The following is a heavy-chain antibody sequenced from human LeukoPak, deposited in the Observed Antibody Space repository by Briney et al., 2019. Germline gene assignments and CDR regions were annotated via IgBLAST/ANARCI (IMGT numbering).Heavy chain of an antibody. V-gene: IGHV3-66*01. CDR1: GFTVSNNY. D-gene: IGHD6-6*01. Sequence: GGSLRLSCAASGFTVSNNYMRWVRQAPGKGLEWVPLIYSGGATFYADAVKGRFTISRDGSKNTLYLQMNSLRAEDTAVHYCARDPPAVAANTYGWGQGTLVTVSS. CDR2: IYSGGAT. J-gene: IGHJ4*02. CDR3: ARDPPAVAANTYG.